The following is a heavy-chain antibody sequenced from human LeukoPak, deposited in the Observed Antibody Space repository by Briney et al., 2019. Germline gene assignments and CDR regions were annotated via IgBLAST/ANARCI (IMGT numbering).Heavy chain of an antibody. CDR2: IYYSGST. J-gene: IGHJ4*02. Sequence: SETLSLTCTVSGGSISSYYWSWIRQPPGKGLEWIGYIYYSGSTNYNPSLKSRVTISVDTSKNQFSLKLSSVTAADTAVYYCAGVSGSYRHNYFAYWGQGTLVTVSS. CDR3: AGVSGSYRHNYFAY. V-gene: IGHV4-59*01. CDR1: GGSISSYY. D-gene: IGHD1-26*01.